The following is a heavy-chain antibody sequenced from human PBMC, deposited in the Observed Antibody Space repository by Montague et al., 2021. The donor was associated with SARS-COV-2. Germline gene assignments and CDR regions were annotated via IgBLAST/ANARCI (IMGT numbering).Heavy chain of an antibody. CDR3: ARIHIAAAGRDVDC. CDR1: GFSLSTSGMC. D-gene: IGHD6-13*01. V-gene: IGHV2-70*11. CDR2: IDWDDDK. Sequence: VKPTQTPTLTCTFSGFSLSTSGMCVSWIRQPPGKALEWLARIDWDDDKYYSTSLKTRLTISKDTSKNQVVLTMTNMDPVDTATYYCARIHIAAAGRDVDCWGQGTLGTVSS. J-gene: IGHJ4*02.